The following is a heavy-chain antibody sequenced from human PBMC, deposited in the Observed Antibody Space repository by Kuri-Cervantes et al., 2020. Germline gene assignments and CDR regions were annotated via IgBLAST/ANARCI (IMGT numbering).Heavy chain of an antibody. J-gene: IGHJ4*02. CDR2: ISSGSAYV. D-gene: IGHD1-1*01. Sequence: ETLSLTCAASGFTFSSNTMNWVRQAPGKGLEWVSSISSGSAYVYYADSVKGRFTISRDNAKNSLYLQMNSLRADDTALYYCARLLQGGLDYWGQGTLVTVSS. CDR1: GFTFSSNT. V-gene: IGHV3-21*01. CDR3: ARLLQGGLDY.